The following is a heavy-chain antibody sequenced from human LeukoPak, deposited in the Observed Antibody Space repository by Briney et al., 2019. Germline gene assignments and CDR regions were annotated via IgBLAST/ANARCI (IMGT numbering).Heavy chain of an antibody. J-gene: IGHJ4*02. CDR3: ASGGATYNN. V-gene: IGHV3-7*01. CDR2: IKQDGSER. D-gene: IGHD1-26*01. Sequence: PGGSLRLSCAASGFTFSSYWMSWVRQAPGKGLEWVANIKQDGSERYYVDSVKGRFTISRDNAKNSLFLQMNSLRAEDTAVYYCASGGATYNNWGRGTLVTVSS. CDR1: GFTFSSYW.